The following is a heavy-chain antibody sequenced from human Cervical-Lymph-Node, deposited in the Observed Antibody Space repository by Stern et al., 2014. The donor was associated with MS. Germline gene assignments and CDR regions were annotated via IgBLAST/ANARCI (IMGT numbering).Heavy chain of an antibody. V-gene: IGHV3-15*01. D-gene: IGHD5-18*01. CDR3: TKNVDTAMVDY. J-gene: IGHJ4*02. CDR2: IKSKTDGGTT. Sequence: EVQLEESGGGLVKPGGSLRLSCAASGFTFSNAWMSWVRQAPGKGLEWVGRIKSKTDGGTTDYAAPVKGRFTISRDDSKNTLSLQMNSLKTEDTAVYYCTKNVDTAMVDYWGQGNLVTVSS. CDR1: GFTFSNAW.